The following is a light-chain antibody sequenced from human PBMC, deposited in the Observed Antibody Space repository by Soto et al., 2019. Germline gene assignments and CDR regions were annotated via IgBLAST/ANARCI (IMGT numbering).Light chain of an antibody. CDR1: QSISSW. CDR2: DAS. Sequence: DIQMTQSPSTLSASVGDRVTITCRASQSISSWLAWYQQKPGKAPKLLIYDASSLESGVPSRFSGSGSGTEFTLTISSLQPDDCAAYYCQEYNSYSWTFGQGTKVVIK. CDR3: QEYNSYSWT. V-gene: IGKV1-5*01. J-gene: IGKJ1*01.